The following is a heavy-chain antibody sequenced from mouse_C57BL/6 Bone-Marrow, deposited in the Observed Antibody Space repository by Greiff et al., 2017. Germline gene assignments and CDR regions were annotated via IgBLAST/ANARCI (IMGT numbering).Heavy chain of an antibody. CDR2: IYPGDGDT. CDR3: ARSGDPQAMDY. CDR1: GYAFSSSW. D-gene: IGHD3-1*01. V-gene: IGHV1-82*01. J-gene: IGHJ4*01. Sequence: QVQLKESGPELVKPGASVKISCKASGYAFSSSWMNWVKQRPGKGLEWIGRIYPGDGDTNYNGKFKGKATLTADKSSSTAYMQLSSLTSEDSAVYFCARSGDPQAMDYWGQGTSVTVSS.